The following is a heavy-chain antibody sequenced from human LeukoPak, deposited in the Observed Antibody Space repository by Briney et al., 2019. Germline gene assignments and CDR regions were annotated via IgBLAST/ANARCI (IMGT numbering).Heavy chain of an antibody. J-gene: IGHJ5*02. V-gene: IGHV4-39*07. Sequence: SETLSLTCTVSGGSMSSSSYYWGWIRQPPGKGLEWIGSIYYSESTYQNPSLKSRVTISVDTSKNHFSLRLTSVTAADTAVYYCARTAGKGDYVGWFDPWGQGTLVTVSS. CDR3: ARTAGKGDYVGWFDP. CDR1: GGSMSSSSYY. D-gene: IGHD4-17*01. CDR2: IYYSEST.